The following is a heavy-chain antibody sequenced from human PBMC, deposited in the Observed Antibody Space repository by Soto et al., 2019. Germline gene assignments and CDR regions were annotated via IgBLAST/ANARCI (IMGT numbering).Heavy chain of an antibody. J-gene: IGHJ3*02. CDR1: GYTFTSYD. Sequence: QVQLVQSGAEVKKPGASVKVSCKASGYTFTSYDINWVRQATGQGLEWMGWMNPNSGNTGYAQKFQDRFTMTRNTSISTSYMELSSLGSEDTAVYYCARGGNVEADAFDIWGQGTMVTVSS. D-gene: IGHD2-15*01. CDR3: ARGGNVEADAFDI. CDR2: MNPNSGNT. V-gene: IGHV1-8*01.